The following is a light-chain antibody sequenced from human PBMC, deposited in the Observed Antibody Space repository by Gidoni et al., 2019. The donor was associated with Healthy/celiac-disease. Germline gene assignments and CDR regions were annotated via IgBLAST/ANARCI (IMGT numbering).Light chain of an antibody. V-gene: IGKV1-39*01. CDR3: QQSYSTPWT. Sequence: DIQMTQSPSSLSASVGDRVTITCRASQSIRSYLNWYQQKQGKAPKLLIYGASGLQSGVPSRFSGSGSGTDFTLTISSLQPEDFATYYCQQSYSTPWTFGQGTKVEIK. CDR2: GAS. CDR1: QSIRSY. J-gene: IGKJ1*01.